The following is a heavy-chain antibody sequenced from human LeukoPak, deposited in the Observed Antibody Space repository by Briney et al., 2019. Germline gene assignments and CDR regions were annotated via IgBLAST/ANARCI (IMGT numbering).Heavy chain of an antibody. J-gene: IGHJ4*02. CDR3: AGVQWLNDY. Sequence: KTSETLSLTCAVYGGSFSGYYWSWIRQPPGKGLEWIGEINHSGSTNYNPSLESRVTISVDTSKNQFSLKLSSVTAADTAVYYCAGVQWLNDYWGQGTLVTVSS. CDR1: GGSFSGYY. V-gene: IGHV4-34*01. CDR2: INHSGST. D-gene: IGHD6-19*01.